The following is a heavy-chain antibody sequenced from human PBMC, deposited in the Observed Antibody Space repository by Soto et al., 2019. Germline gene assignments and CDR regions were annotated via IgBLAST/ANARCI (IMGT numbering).Heavy chain of an antibody. CDR2: IKQDEGEE. Sequence: EVQLVESGGDLVQPGGSLRLSCAASGFTFSSYWMSWVRQAPGKGLEWVANIKQDEGEEYYVDSVEGRFTISRDNAKNSLYLQMDSLRAEDTAVYYCARASRGLVREGIDYWGQGTLVIVSS. J-gene: IGHJ4*02. D-gene: IGHD6-19*01. CDR3: ARASRGLVREGIDY. V-gene: IGHV3-7*01. CDR1: GFTFSSYW.